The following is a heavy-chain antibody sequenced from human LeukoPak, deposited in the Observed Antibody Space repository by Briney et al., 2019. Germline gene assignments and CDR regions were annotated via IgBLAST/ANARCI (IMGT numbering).Heavy chain of an antibody. CDR2: IYYSGST. J-gene: IGHJ6*02. V-gene: IGHV4-31*03. CDR1: GGSISSGGYY. CDR3: ARAGIYYHYGMDV. Sequence: SETLSLTCTVSGGSISSGGYYWSWIRQHPGEGLEWIGYIYYSGSTYYNPSLKSRVTISVDTSKNQFSLKLSSVTAADTAVYYCARAGIYYHYGMDVWGQGTTVTVSS. D-gene: IGHD1-14*01.